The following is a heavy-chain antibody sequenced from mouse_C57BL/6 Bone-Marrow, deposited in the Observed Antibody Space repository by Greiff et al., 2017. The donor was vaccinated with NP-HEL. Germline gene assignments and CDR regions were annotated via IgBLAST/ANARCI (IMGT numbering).Heavy chain of an antibody. V-gene: IGHV14-4*01. CDR3: TKGGSSPYAMDY. Sequence: VQLKQSGAELVRPGASVKLSCTVSGFNIKDDYMHWVKQRPEQGLEWIGWIDPENGDTEYASKFQGKATITADTSSNTAYLQLSSLTSEDTAVYYCTKGGSSPYAMDYWGQGTSVTVSS. CDR1: GFNIKDDY. D-gene: IGHD1-1*01. J-gene: IGHJ4*01. CDR2: IDPENGDT.